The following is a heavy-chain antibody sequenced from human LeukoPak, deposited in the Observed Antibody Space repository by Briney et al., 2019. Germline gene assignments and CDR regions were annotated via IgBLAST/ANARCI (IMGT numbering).Heavy chain of an antibody. CDR3: AREADTAMVKSVYYYYMDV. CDR2: INTNTGNP. J-gene: IGHJ6*03. D-gene: IGHD5-18*01. V-gene: IGHV7-4-1*02. Sequence: ASVKVSCKASGYIFTTYAMKGVRQAPGQGCEWVGWINTNTGNPTYAQGFTGRFVFSLDTSVSTAYLQISSLKAEHTAVYYCAREADTAMVKSVYYYYMDVWGKGPTVTVSS. CDR1: GYIFTTYA.